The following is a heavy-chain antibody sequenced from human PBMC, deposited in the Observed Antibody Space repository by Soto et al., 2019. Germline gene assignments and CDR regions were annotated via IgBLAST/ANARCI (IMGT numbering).Heavy chain of an antibody. V-gene: IGHV4-30-4*01. CDR2: IYYSGST. D-gene: IGHD3-16*01. CDR1: GGSISSDDYY. J-gene: IGHJ3*02. CDR3: ARLFAYYDKEAGAFDI. Sequence: QVQLQESGPGLVKPSQTLSLTCTVSGGSISSDDYYWSWIRQPPGQGLEWIGYIYYSGSTYHNPSLKSRVTISVDTSNNHFSLDLSSATAADTTVYFCARLFAYYDKEAGAFDIWGQGTTVTVSS.